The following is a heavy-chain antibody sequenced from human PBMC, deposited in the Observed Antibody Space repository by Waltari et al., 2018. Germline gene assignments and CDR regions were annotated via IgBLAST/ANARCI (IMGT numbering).Heavy chain of an antibody. V-gene: IGHV4-59*08. CDR1: GGSISSYY. CDR3: ASQRRDGYNLGAFDI. CDR2: IYYSGST. D-gene: IGHD5-12*01. Sequence: QVQLQESGPGLVKPSETLSLTCTVSGGSISSYYWSWIRQPPGKGLEWIGYIYYSGSTNYNPSLKSRVTISVDTSKNQFSLKLSSVTAADTAVYYCASQRRDGYNLGAFDIWGQGTMVTVSS. J-gene: IGHJ3*02.